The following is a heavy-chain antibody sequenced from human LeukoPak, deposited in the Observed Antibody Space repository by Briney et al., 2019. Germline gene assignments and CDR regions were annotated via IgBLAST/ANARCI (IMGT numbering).Heavy chain of an antibody. V-gene: IGHV3-49*04. CDR1: GFTFGDYA. D-gene: IGHD3-3*01. J-gene: IGHJ4*02. Sequence: GGSLRLSCTASGFTFGDYAMSWVRQAPGKGLEWVGFIRSKAYGGTTEYAASVKGRFTFSRDDSKSIAYLQMNSLKTEDTAVYYCTRDLYYDFWSGFDYWGQGTLVTVSS. CDR2: IRSKAYGGTT. CDR3: TRDLYYDFWSGFDY.